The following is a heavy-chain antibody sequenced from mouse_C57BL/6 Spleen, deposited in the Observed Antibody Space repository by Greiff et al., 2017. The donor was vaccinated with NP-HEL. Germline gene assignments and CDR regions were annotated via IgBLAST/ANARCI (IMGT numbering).Heavy chain of an antibody. CDR1: GYSITSGYY. J-gene: IGHJ3*01. CDR2: ISYDGSN. V-gene: IGHV3-6*01. CDR3: ASLYGSSYGWFVY. Sequence: EVQLQESGPGLVKPSQSLSLTCSVTGYSITSGYYWNWIRQFPGNKLEWMGYISYDGSNNYNPSLKNRISITRDTSKNQFFLKLNSVTTEDTATYYCASLYGSSYGWFVYWGQGTLVTVSA. D-gene: IGHD1-1*01.